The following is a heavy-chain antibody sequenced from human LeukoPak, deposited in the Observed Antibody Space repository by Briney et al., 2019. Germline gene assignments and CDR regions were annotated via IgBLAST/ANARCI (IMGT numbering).Heavy chain of an antibody. D-gene: IGHD3-22*01. Sequence: GGSLRLSCAASGFTVSSNYMSWVRQAPGKGLEWVSVIYSGGSTYYADSVKGRFTISRDNSKNTLYLQMNSLRAEDTAVYYCARDSYVSSGHFVYWGQGTLVTVSS. CDR1: GFTVSSNY. V-gene: IGHV3-66*02. J-gene: IGHJ4*02. CDR3: ARDSYVSSGHFVY. CDR2: IYSGGST.